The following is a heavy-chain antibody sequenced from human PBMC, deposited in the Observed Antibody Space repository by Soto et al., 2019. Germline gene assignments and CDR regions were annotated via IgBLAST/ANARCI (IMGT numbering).Heavy chain of an antibody. CDR1: GFTVSSNY. D-gene: IGHD2-15*01. CDR2: IYNDGSGVST. V-gene: IGHV3-66*01. CDR3: ARDDVHCSGGSGYGVPMGV. Sequence: EVQLVESGGGLVQPGGSLRLSCAASGFTVSSNYMSWVRQAPGKGLEWVSDIYNDGSGVSTYYADSVKGRFTISRDKSKTTLFLQRDSLRAEDTAVYYCARDDVHCSGGSGYGVPMGVWGKGTTVTVSS. J-gene: IGHJ6*03.